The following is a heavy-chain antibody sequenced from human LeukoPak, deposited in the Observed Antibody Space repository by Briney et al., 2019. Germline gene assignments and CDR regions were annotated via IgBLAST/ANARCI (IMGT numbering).Heavy chain of an antibody. J-gene: IGHJ4*02. CDR3: AREVSEGFDF. D-gene: IGHD3-22*01. CDR1: GFTFSGYS. Sequence: GGSLRLSCTAPGFTFSGYSMNWIRQAPGKGLEWVPSFGTRSTSIYHAGSVKGRFAISRDNVKNSLYLQMNSLRAEDTALYYCAREVSEGFDFWGQGTLVTVSS. CDR2: FGTRSTSI. V-gene: IGHV3-21*01.